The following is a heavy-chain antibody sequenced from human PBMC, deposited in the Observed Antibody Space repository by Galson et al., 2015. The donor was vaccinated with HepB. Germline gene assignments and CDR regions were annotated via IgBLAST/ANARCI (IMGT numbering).Heavy chain of an antibody. V-gene: IGHV3-21*01. CDR1: GFTFSSYS. J-gene: IGHJ5*02. CDR2: ISSSSSYI. CDR3: ARDSLRYFDWPIWYWFDP. D-gene: IGHD3-9*01. Sequence: SLRLSCAASGFTFSSYSMNWVRQAPGKGLEWVSSISSSSSYIYYADSVKGRFTISRDNAKNSLYLQMNSLRAEDTAVYYCARDSLRYFDWPIWYWFDPWGQGTLVTVSS.